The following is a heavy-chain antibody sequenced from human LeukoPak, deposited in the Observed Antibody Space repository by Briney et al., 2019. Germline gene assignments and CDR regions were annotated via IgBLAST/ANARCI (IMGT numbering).Heavy chain of an antibody. CDR1: GFNFGGYS. J-gene: IGHJ4*02. CDR3: AKDAIDGDGYWEFDY. V-gene: IGHV3-23*01. CDR2: VLSGGGST. D-gene: IGHD2-21*01. Sequence: GGSLRLSCEGSGFNFGGYSMSWVRQAPGKGLEWVSGVLSGGGSTYYADAVKGRFTISRDNSRSTLYLQMNSLRAEDTAVYYCAKDAIDGDGYWEFDYWGQGTLVTVSS.